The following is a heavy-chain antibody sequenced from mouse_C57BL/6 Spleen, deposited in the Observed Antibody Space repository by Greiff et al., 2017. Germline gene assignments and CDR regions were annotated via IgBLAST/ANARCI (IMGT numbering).Heavy chain of an antibody. CDR3: ARDGITTGDY. Sequence: QVQLQQSGAELARPGASVKMSCKASGYTFTSYTMHWVKQRPGQGLEWIGYINPSSGYTKYNQKFKDKATLTADKSSSPAYMQLSSLTSEDSAVYYCARDGITTGDYWGQGTTLTVSS. CDR1: GYTFTSYT. CDR2: INPSSGYT. J-gene: IGHJ2*01. V-gene: IGHV1-4*01. D-gene: IGHD1-1*01.